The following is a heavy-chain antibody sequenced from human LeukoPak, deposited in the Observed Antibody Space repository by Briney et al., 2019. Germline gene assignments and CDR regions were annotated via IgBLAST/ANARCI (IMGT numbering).Heavy chain of an antibody. Sequence: EASVKVSCKASGGTFSSYAISWVRQAPGQGLGWMGGIIPIFGTANYAQKFQGRVTITADESTSTAYMELSSLRSEDTAVYYCARDKFDIVVVPAASRSDAFDIWGQGTMVTVSS. J-gene: IGHJ3*02. CDR1: GGTFSSYA. CDR3: ARDKFDIVVVPAASRSDAFDI. D-gene: IGHD2-2*01. CDR2: IIPIFGTA. V-gene: IGHV1-69*13.